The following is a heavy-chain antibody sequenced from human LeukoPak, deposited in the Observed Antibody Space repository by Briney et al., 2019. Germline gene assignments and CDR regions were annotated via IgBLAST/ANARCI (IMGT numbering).Heavy chain of an antibody. J-gene: IGHJ5*01. CDR3: ARQSSRSFDS. D-gene: IGHD6-13*01. CDR2: IYPGDSDT. CDR1: GYSFTSYW. Sequence: GESLKISCKGSGYSFTSYWIGWVRQMPGKGLEWMGIIYPGDSDTRYSPSFQGQVTISADKSISTAYLQWRTLKASDTAMYFCARQSSRSFDSWGQGSLVTVSS. V-gene: IGHV5-51*01.